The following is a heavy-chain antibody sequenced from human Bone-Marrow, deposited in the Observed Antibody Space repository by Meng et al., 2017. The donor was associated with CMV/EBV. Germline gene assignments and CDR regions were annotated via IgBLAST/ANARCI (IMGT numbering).Heavy chain of an antibody. CDR2: IYYSGST. Sequence: SETLSLTCTVSGGSISSYYWSWIRQPPGKGLEWIGYIYYSGSTNYNPSLKSRVTISVDTSKNQFSLKLSSVTAADTAVYYFARDGGVAGTTHTSQENYYYYGMDVWGQGTTVTASS. CDR3: ARDGGVAGTTHTSQENYYYYGMDV. V-gene: IGHV4-59*01. J-gene: IGHJ6*02. D-gene: IGHD1-7*01. CDR1: GGSISSYY.